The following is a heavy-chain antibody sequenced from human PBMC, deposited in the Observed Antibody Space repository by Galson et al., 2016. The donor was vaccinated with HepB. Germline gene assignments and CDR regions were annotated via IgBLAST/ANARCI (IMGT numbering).Heavy chain of an antibody. CDR3: AREKRGDTTGYFFDF. J-gene: IGHJ4*02. D-gene: IGHD3-9*01. V-gene: IGHV4-59*01. Sequence: SETLSLTCTVSGGSISDYYWSWIRQPPGKGLEWIGYIYYIGSTNYNPSLKSRVSISLDTSKSQFSLTLSSATAAEPAVYYCAREKRGDTTGYFFDFWGQGTLVTVSS. CDR2: IYYIGST. CDR1: GGSISDYY.